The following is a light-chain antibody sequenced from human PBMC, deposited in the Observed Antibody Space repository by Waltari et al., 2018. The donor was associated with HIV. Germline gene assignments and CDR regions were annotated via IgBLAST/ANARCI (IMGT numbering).Light chain of an antibody. CDR2: QTD. CDR1: TANNIPRDD. V-gene: IGLV1-47*01. CDR3: AAWDDSLSGYV. Sequence: QSVLSQPPSASGTRGQRPTISCSASTANNIPRDDARWFRQVPGAAPRLLMYQTDQRPSWVTDRFSGSKSGTSASLVISGLRSEDEAHYYCAAWDDSLSGYVFGTGTKVIVL. J-gene: IGLJ1*01.